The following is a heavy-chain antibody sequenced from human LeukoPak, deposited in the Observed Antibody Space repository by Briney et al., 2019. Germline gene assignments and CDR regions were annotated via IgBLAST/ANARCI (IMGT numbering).Heavy chain of an antibody. V-gene: IGHV3-73*01. CDR2: IRSKANSYAK. D-gene: IGHD6-13*01. J-gene: IGHJ5*02. CDR3: TTERGQDLIAAAGERKKMFDP. Sequence: PGGSLRLSCAASGFTFSGSAMHWVRQASGKGLEWVGRIRSKANSYAKAYAASVKGRFTISRDDSKNTLYLQMNSLKTEDTAVYYCTTERGQDLIAAAGERKKMFDPWGQGTLVTVSS. CDR1: GFTFSGSA.